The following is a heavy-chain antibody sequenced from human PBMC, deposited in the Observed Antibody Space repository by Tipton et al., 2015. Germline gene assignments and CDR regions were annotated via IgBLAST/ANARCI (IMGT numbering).Heavy chain of an antibody. J-gene: IGHJ6*02. CDR1: GGPFSNYA. Sequence: QLVQSGAEVTKTGSSVKVSCMASGGPFSNYAISWVRQAPEQGLEWIGGIIPVFGTPNHAQGFQGRVTITADKSTNTVYMELSTLSSDDPAVYYCARGTVKHYRGSSHSYYYGMDFWGQGTTVTVSS. V-gene: IGHV1-69*06. CDR3: ARGTVKHYRGSSHSYYYGMDF. CDR2: IIPVFGTP. D-gene: IGHD5-12*01.